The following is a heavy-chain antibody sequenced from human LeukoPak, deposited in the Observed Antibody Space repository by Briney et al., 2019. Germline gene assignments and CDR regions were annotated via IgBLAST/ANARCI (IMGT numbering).Heavy chain of an antibody. V-gene: IGHV3-48*03. D-gene: IGHD3-10*01. CDR2: ISSSGSTI. CDR3: ARELWFGGRTMFDP. CDR1: GFTFSSYE. Sequence: GGSLRLSCAASGFTFSSYEMNWVRQAPGKGLEWVSYISSSGSTIYYADSVKGRFTISRDNAKSSLYLQMNSLRAEDTAVYYCARELWFGGRTMFDPWGQGTLVTVSS. J-gene: IGHJ5*02.